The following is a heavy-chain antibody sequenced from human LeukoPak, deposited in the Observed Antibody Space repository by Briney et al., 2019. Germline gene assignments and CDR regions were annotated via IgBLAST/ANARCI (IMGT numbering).Heavy chain of an antibody. CDR1: GFTFSSYA. Sequence: PGGSLRLSCAASGFTFSSYAMHWVRQAPGKGLEWVAVISYDGSNKYYADSVKGRFTISRDNSKNTLYLQMNSLRTEDTAVYYCASGPNCYDSSFFDYWGQGTLVTVSS. CDR2: ISYDGSNK. V-gene: IGHV3-30-3*01. CDR3: ASGPNCYDSSFFDY. J-gene: IGHJ4*02. D-gene: IGHD3-22*01.